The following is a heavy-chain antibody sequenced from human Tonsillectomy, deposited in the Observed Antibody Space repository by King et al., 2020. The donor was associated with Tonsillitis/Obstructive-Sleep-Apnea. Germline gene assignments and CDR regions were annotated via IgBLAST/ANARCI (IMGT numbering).Heavy chain of an antibody. D-gene: IGHD3-10*01. CDR1: GFAFSTKA. CDR3: VKVFLWFGEEDV. Sequence: VQLVESGGGLVQPGGSLRLSCEVSGFAFSTKAMRWVRQAPGKGLEWVSAISNTGNSPYYADSVKGRFTISRDNSKNALFLQINSLRAEDAAVYYCVKVFLWFGEEDVWGKGTTVIVSS. V-gene: IGHV3-23*04. CDR2: ISNTGNSP. J-gene: IGHJ6*03.